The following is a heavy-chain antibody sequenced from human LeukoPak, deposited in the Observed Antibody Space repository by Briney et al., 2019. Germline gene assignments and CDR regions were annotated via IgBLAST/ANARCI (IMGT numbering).Heavy chain of an antibody. CDR1: TFSSYA. D-gene: IGHD3-10*01. CDR2: IYYSGST. J-gene: IGHJ4*02. V-gene: IGHV4-39*01. Sequence: TFSSYAMSWVRQPPGKGLEWIGSIYYSGSTYYNPSLKSRVTISVDTSKNQFSLKLSSVTAADTAVYYCARHYYGSGSYYNYYWGQGTLVTVSS. CDR3: ARHYYGSGSYYNYY.